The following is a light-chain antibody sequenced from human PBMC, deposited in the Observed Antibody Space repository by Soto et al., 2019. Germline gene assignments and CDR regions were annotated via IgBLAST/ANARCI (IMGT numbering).Light chain of an antibody. CDR3: QQRQYWPPLT. CDR2: DAS. J-gene: IGKJ4*01. CDR1: QSVSVY. Sequence: VLTQSPATLSLSPGERATLSCRASQSVSVYVAWYQQKPGLAPRLLIYDASNRATGVPARFSGSGSGTDFSLTISSLEPADFAVYYCQQRQYWPPLTFGGGTRVEIK. V-gene: IGKV3-11*01.